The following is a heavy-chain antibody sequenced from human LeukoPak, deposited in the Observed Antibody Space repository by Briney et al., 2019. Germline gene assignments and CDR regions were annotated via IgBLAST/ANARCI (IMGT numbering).Heavy chain of an antibody. V-gene: IGHV3-23*01. CDR2: MSGSGDSS. Sequence: GGSLRLSCEASGFTVSSNYMSWVRKAPGKGLEWVSAMSGSGDSSYYADSVKGRFTISRDISKNTLYLQMNSLGVEDTAIYYCARSLPYGTTWYGRSDFWGQGTLVTVSS. J-gene: IGHJ4*02. D-gene: IGHD6-13*01. CDR3: ARSLPYGTTWYGRSDF. CDR1: GFTVSSNY.